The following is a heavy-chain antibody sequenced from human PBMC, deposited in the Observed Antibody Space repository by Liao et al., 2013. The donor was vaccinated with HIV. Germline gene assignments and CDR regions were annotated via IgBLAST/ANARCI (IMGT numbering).Heavy chain of an antibody. Sequence: QVQLQESGPRLVKPSETLSLTCTVSGGSISNYYWSWIRQTPGKGLEWIGYIQDRGSPNYKPSLKRRVTISVDTSKNQFSLSLSSVTAADTALYYCARVKRYSSGWNGGXFDYWGQGTLVTVSS. D-gene: IGHD6-19*01. CDR2: IQDRGSP. CDR1: GGSISNYY. CDR3: ARVKRYSSGWNGGXFDY. V-gene: IGHV4-59*01. J-gene: IGHJ4*02.